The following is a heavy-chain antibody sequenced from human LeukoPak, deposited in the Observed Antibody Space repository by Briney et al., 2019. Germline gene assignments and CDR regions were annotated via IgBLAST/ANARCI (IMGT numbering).Heavy chain of an antibody. V-gene: IGHV3-30*02. D-gene: IGHD6-19*01. Sequence: GGSLRLSCAAPGFTFSSYGMHWVRQAPGKGLEWVAFIRYDGSNKYYADSVKGRFTISRDNSKNTLYLQMNGLRAEDTAVYYCAKVLALGYSSGWYLDGAFDIWGQGTMVTVSS. CDR3: AKVLALGYSSGWYLDGAFDI. J-gene: IGHJ3*02. CDR2: IRYDGSNK. CDR1: GFTFSSYG.